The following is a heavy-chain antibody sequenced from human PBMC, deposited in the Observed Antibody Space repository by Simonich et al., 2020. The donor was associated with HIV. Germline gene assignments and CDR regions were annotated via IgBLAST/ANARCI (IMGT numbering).Heavy chain of an antibody. Sequence: QVQLVQSGAEVKKPGASVKVSCKASRYTFTSYGNNWGRQAPGQGLEWMGWISAYNGNTNYAQKLQGRVTMTTDTSTSTAYTELRSLRSDDTAVYYCARGTYNGYDWNWFDPWGQGTLVIVSS. CDR1: RYTFTSYG. CDR2: ISAYNGNT. CDR3: ARGTYNGYDWNWFDP. D-gene: IGHD5-12*01. J-gene: IGHJ5*02. V-gene: IGHV1-18*01.